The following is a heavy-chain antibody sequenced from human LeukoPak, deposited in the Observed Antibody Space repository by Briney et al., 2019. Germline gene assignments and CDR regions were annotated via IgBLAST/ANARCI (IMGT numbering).Heavy chain of an antibody. CDR3: ARTQPQKYYDMLTGFIEQYYFDY. CDR1: GFTFSSYS. V-gene: IGHV3-21*01. J-gene: IGHJ4*02. Sequence: GGSLRLSCEASGFTFSSYSMNWVRQAPGKGLEWVSSISSSSSYIYYADSVKGRFTISRDNAKNSLYLQMNSLRAEDTAVYYCARTQPQKYYDMLTGFIEQYYFDYWGQGTLVTVSS. CDR2: ISSSSSYI. D-gene: IGHD3-9*01.